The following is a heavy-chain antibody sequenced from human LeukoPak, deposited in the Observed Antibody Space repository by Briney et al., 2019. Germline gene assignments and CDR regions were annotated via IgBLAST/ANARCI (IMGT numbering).Heavy chain of an antibody. J-gene: IGHJ4*02. CDR3: TTLGLTGYYAFDY. Sequence: GGSLRLSCAASGFTFSVPWMSWVRQAPGKGLEWVGRIKSKTDGGTTDYAAPVKGRFTISRDDSKNTLYLQMNSLKTEDTAVYYRTTLGLTGYYAFDYWGQGSLVTVSS. CDR1: GFTFSVPW. V-gene: IGHV3-15*01. D-gene: IGHD3-9*01. CDR2: IKSKTDGGTT.